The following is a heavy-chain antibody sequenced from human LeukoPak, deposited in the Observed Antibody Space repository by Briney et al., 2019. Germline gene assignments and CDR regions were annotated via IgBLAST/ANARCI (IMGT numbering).Heavy chain of an antibody. Sequence: GASVKVSCKASGYTFTGYYMHWVRQAPGQGLEWMGWINPNSGGTNYAQKFQGRVTMTRDTSISTAYMELSRLRSDDTAVYYCARRRYYGSGSFEFWFDPWGREPWSPSPQ. J-gene: IGHJ5*02. CDR3: ARRRYYGSGSFEFWFDP. CDR2: INPNSGGT. CDR1: GYTFTGYY. D-gene: IGHD3-10*01. V-gene: IGHV1-2*02.